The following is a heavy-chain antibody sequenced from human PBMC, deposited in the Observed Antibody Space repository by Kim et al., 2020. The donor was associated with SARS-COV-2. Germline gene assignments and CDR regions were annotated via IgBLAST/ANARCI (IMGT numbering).Heavy chain of an antibody. J-gene: IGHJ4*02. D-gene: IGHD6-13*01. V-gene: IGHV1-58*01. Sequence: AQKFQERVTITRDMSTSTAYMELSSLRSEDTAVYYCAAETIAAAGTYFDYWGQGTLVTVSS. CDR3: AAETIAAAGTYFDY.